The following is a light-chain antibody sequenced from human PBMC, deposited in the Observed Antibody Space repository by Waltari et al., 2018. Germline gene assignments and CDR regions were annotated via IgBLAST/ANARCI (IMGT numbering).Light chain of an antibody. J-gene: IGKJ2*01. CDR3: QQRNNWPYT. CDR2: HAS. Sequence: DIVLTQSPGTLSLSPGERATLPCRASQSVGTYLAWYQQRPGQAPRLLIHHASKRATGIPARFSGSGSGTDFTLTISRLEPEDFAVYYCQQRNNWPYTFGQGTRLEIE. V-gene: IGKV3-11*01. CDR1: QSVGTY.